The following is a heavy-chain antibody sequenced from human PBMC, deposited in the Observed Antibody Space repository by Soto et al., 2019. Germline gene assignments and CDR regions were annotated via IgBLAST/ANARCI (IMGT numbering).Heavy chain of an antibody. J-gene: IGHJ4*02. Sequence: SETLSLTCAVSGGSISSSNWWSWVRQPPGKGLGWIGEIYHSGSTNYNPSLKSRVTISVGKSKNQFSLKLSSVTSADTAVYYCARAQGRVDYWGQGTRVTVSS. CDR3: ARAQGRVDY. CDR1: GGSISSSNW. CDR2: IYHSGST. V-gene: IGHV4-4*02.